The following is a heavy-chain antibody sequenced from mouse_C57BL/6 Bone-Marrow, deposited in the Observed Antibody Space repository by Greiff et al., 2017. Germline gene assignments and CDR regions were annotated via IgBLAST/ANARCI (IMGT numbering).Heavy chain of an antibody. Sequence: QVQLQQPGAELVMPGASVKLSCKASGYTFTSYWMRWVKQRPGQGLEWIGEIDPSDSHTNYNQKFKGKSTLTVDKSSSTAYMQLSSLTSEDSAVYYCARDGYYPYYFDYWGQGTTLTVSS. CDR1: GYTFTSYW. J-gene: IGHJ2*01. V-gene: IGHV1-69*01. CDR3: ARDGYYPYYFDY. CDR2: IDPSDSHT. D-gene: IGHD2-3*01.